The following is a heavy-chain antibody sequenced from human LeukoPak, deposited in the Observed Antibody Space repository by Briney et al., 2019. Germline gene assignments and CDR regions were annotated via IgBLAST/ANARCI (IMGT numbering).Heavy chain of an antibody. Sequence: GGSLRLSCAASGCTFSSYGMHWVRQAPGKGLEWVAVIWYDRSNQYYADSVKGRFTISRDNSKNTLYLQMNSLRAEDTAVYYCVRDRAAILDYWGQGTLVTVSS. CDR3: VRDRAAILDY. J-gene: IGHJ4*02. CDR2: IWYDRSNQ. D-gene: IGHD2-21*01. CDR1: GCTFSSYG. V-gene: IGHV3-33*01.